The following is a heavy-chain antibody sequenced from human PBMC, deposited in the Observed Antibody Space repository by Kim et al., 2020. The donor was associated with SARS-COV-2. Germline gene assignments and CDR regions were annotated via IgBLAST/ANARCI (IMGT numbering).Heavy chain of an antibody. D-gene: IGHD1-26*01. CDR3: GSRRYAGTYCYFDY. J-gene: IGHJ4*02. Sequence: SAYSVKGRFTFSRDNAKSTLYLQMSRRRAEDTAVYYCGSRRYAGTYCYFDYWGQGTLVTVSS. V-gene: IGHV3-74*01.